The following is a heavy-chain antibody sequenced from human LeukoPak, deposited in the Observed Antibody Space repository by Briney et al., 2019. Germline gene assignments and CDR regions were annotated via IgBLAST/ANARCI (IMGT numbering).Heavy chain of an antibody. CDR1: SGSIRTSY. Sequence: SETLSLTCTVSSGSIRTSYCSWIRQPPGKGLEWIGYIYYSGGTNYNPSLKSRVTISVDTSKNQFSLKLSSVTAADTAVYYCARHAPHYDSSGYDTFDYWGQGTLVTVSS. D-gene: IGHD3-22*01. CDR2: IYYSGGT. V-gene: IGHV4-59*08. CDR3: ARHAPHYDSSGYDTFDY. J-gene: IGHJ4*02.